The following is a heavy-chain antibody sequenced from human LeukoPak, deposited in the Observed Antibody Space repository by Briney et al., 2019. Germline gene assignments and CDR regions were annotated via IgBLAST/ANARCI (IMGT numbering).Heavy chain of an antibody. J-gene: IGHJ4*02. Sequence: GGSLRLSCAASGFTFSSYGMHWVRQAPGKGLEWVAFIRYDGSNKYYADSVKGRFTISRDNSKNMLYLQMNSLRAEDTAVYYCAKDIGSGSTPDGLDYWGQGTLVTVSS. CDR2: IRYDGSNK. CDR3: AKDIGSGSTPDGLDY. CDR1: GFTFSSYG. V-gene: IGHV3-30*02. D-gene: IGHD3-3*01.